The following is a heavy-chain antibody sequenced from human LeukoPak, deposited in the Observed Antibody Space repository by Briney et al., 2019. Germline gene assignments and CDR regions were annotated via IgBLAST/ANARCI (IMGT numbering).Heavy chain of an antibody. V-gene: IGHV5-51*01. CDR1: GYSFTNYW. D-gene: IGHD3-10*01. CDR3: ARMYYYDSGSYRYCIDY. Sequence: GESLKISCKGSGYSFTNYWIGWVRQMPGKGLEWMGIIYRGDSDTRYSPSFQGQVTIPADKSISTAYLQWSSLKASDTAMYYCARMYYYDSGSYRYCIDYWGQGTLVTVSS. CDR2: IYRGDSDT. J-gene: IGHJ4*02.